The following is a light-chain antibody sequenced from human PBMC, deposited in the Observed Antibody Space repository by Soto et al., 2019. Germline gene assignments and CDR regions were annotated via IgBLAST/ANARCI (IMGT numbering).Light chain of an antibody. V-gene: IGLV2-14*03. CDR1: SSDVGGYNF. Sequence: QSAPTQPASVFGSPGQSITISCTGTSSDVGGYNFVSWYQQHPGKAPKLMIYEVSSRPSGVSNRFSGSKSGNTASLTISGLQPEDEADYYCSSYTTSSTLVFGTGTKLTVL. CDR2: EVS. CDR3: SSYTTSSTLV. J-gene: IGLJ1*01.